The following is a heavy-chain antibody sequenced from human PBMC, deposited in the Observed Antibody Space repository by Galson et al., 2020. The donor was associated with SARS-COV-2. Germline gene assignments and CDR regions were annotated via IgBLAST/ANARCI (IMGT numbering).Heavy chain of an antibody. J-gene: IGHJ4*02. Sequence: SETLSLTCTVSGGSISSYYWSWIRQPAGKGLEWIGRIYTSGSTNYNPSLKSRVTMSVDTSKNQFSLKLNSVTAADTAVYYCARENYYDSSGYYNADWGQGTLGTVSS. D-gene: IGHD3-22*01. CDR1: GGSISSYY. CDR2: IYTSGST. CDR3: ARENYYDSSGYYNAD. V-gene: IGHV4-4*07.